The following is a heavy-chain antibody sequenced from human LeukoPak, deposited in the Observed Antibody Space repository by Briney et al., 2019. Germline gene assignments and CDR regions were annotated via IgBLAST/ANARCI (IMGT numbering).Heavy chain of an antibody. Sequence: ASVKVSCKASGYTFTGFYMHWVRQAPGQGLEWMGWINPNSGGTNYAQKFQGRVTMTRDTSISTAYMELSSLRSDDTAVYYCARDSYGGNWSLGYWGQGTLVTVSS. V-gene: IGHV1-2*02. CDR1: GYTFTGFY. D-gene: IGHD4-23*01. CDR2: INPNSGGT. CDR3: ARDSYGGNWSLGY. J-gene: IGHJ4*02.